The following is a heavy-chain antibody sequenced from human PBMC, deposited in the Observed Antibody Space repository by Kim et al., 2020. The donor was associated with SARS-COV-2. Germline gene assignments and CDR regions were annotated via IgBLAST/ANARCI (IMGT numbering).Heavy chain of an antibody. V-gene: IGHV3-74*01. Sequence: YADSVRGRLTVSRDNAKNTLHLQMNSLRAEDTALYYCVRGGRFQGHAFDVWGQGTMVTVSS. J-gene: IGHJ3*01. D-gene: IGHD3-16*01. CDR3: VRGGRFQGHAFDV.